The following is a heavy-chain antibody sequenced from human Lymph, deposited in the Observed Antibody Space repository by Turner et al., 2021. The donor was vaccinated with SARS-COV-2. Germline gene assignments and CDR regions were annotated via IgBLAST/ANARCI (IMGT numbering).Heavy chain of an antibody. J-gene: IGHJ6*02. CDR2: IWYNGSNK. CDR3: AREWRFGEIPEDV. Sequence: VQLVECGGGLVQPGRDLRLSCAASGFTFSSYGMHWVRQAPGKGVEWVAVIWYNGSNKYYSDAVKGRFTISRDNSKNTLYLQMNSLRAEDTAVYYCAREWRFGEIPEDVWGQGTTVTVSS. CDR1: GFTFSSYG. D-gene: IGHD3-10*01. V-gene: IGHV3-33*01.